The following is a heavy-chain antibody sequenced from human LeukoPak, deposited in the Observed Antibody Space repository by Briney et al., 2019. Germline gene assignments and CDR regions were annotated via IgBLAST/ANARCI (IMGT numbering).Heavy chain of an antibody. D-gene: IGHD3-9*01. CDR2: IFDSGST. V-gene: IGHV4-61*01. CDR3: ARVSIYGVLPGYYLGGATFDY. J-gene: IGHJ4*02. Sequence: PSETLSLTCTVSGGSVNSGTYYWSWIRQPPGKGLEWIGYIFDSGSTNYNPSLKSRVTISVDTSKNQFSLKLTSVTAAFTAVYYCARVSIYGVLPGYYLGGATFDYWGQGTLVTVPT. CDR1: GGSVNSGTYY.